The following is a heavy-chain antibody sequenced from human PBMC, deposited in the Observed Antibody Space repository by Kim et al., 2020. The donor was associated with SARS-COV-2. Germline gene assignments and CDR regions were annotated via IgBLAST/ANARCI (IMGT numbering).Heavy chain of an antibody. D-gene: IGHD5-12*01. CDR1: GGTFSSYA. J-gene: IGHJ2*01. Sequence: SVKVSCKASGGTFSSYAISWVRQAPGQGLEWMGRIIPILGIANYAQKFQGRVTITADKSTSTAYMELSSLRSEDTAVYYCARGVVATTMGLAIPGLPAWYFDLWGRGTLVTVSS. CDR3: ARGVVATTMGLAIPGLPAWYFDL. CDR2: IIPILGIA. V-gene: IGHV1-69*04.